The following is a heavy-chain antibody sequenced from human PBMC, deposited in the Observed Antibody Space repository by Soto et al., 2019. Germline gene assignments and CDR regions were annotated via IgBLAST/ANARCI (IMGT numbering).Heavy chain of an antibody. CDR3: ARDPGYCTNGVCPIFDF. Sequence: PSATLSLTCTVSGDSVTNYFWSWMRQPPGKGLEWSGHMYHGGRTNYSPCLKSRVTMSLDTSKHQFSLNLSSVTAADTAVYFCARDPGYCTNGVCPIFDFWGQGVLVTVSS. D-gene: IGHD2-8*01. CDR2: MYHGGRT. CDR1: GDSVTNYF. J-gene: IGHJ4*02. V-gene: IGHV4-59*02.